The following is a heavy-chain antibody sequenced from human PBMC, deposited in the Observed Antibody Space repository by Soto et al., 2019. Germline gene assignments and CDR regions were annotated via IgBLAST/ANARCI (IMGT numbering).Heavy chain of an antibody. CDR3: ARRCGWYAIDR. V-gene: IGHV4-4*02. Sequence: QMQLQESGPRLVKPSETLSLTCAVSSASISSEQRWSWVRQPPGKGLEWIGEIHHSGSTNNNPSLQSXXPXSXVKAKSQVSLTLSSVTAADTAVYYGARRCGWYAIDRWGPGTLVTVSS. J-gene: IGHJ1*01. CDR1: SASISSEQR. CDR2: IHHSGST. D-gene: IGHD6-19*01.